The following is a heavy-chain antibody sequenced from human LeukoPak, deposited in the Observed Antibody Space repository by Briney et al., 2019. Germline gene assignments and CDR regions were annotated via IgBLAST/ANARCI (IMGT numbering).Heavy chain of an antibody. Sequence: GGSPRLSCAASGFTFSSYAMHWVRQAPGKGLEWVAVISYDGSNKYYADSVKGRFTISRDNSKNTLYLQMNSLRAEDTAVYYCARDPDTAMVPNAFDIWGQGTMVTVSS. D-gene: IGHD5-18*01. J-gene: IGHJ3*02. V-gene: IGHV3-30-3*01. CDR3: ARDPDTAMVPNAFDI. CDR1: GFTFSSYA. CDR2: ISYDGSNK.